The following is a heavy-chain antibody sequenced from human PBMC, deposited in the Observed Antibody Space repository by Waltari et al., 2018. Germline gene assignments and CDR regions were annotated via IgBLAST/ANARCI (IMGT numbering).Heavy chain of an antibody. J-gene: IGHJ4*02. CDR2: INPNSGGT. CDR1: GNTFTGYY. Sequence: QVQLVQSGAEVKKPGASVTVSCTASGNTFTGYYLHWVRQAPGQGLEWMGWINPNSGGTNYAQKFQGRVTMTRDTSISTAYMELSRLRSDDTAVYYCARGNDYYGSGSVDYWGQGTLVTVSS. D-gene: IGHD3-10*01. CDR3: ARGNDYYGSGSVDY. V-gene: IGHV1-2*02.